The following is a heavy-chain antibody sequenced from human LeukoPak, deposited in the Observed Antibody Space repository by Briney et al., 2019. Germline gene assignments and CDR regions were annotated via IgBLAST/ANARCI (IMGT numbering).Heavy chain of an antibody. V-gene: IGHV1-69*13. CDR1: GGTFSSYA. J-gene: IGHJ5*02. CDR2: IIPIFGTA. Sequence: ASVKVSCKASGGTFSSYAISWVRQAPGQGLEWMGGIIPIFGTANYAQKFQGRVTITADESTSTAYMELSSLRSEDTAVYYCARVGDFWSGYPRRNWFDPWGQGTLVTVSS. D-gene: IGHD3-3*01. CDR3: ARVGDFWSGYPRRNWFDP.